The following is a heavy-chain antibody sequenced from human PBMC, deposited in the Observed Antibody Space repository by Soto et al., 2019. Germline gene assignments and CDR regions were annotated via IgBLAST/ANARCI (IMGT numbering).Heavy chain of an antibody. V-gene: IGHV3-23*01. Sequence: EVQLLEAGGNLIQPGGSLRLSCAASGFTFSSYAMSWVRQAPGQGLEWLSAISGPGATIYYADSVKGRFTITRDNSKNTLYRQMNSLTAEDTALYYCPKMLIMVRAVTGLRDFDFWGPGTLVTVSS. J-gene: IGHJ4*02. CDR3: PKMLIMVRAVTGLRDFDF. CDR1: GFTFSSYA. CDR2: ISGPGATI. D-gene: IGHD3-10*01.